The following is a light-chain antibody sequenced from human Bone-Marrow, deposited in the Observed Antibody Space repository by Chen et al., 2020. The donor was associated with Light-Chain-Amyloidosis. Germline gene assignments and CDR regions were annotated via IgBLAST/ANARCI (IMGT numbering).Light chain of an antibody. J-gene: IGLJ3*02. CDR1: NIGSTS. CDR2: DDS. V-gene: IGLV3-21*02. CDR3: QVWDRSSDRPV. Sequence: YVLTQPSSVSVAPGHTATIASGGNNIGSTSVHWYQQTPGQAPLLVVYDDSDRPSGIPERLSGSNSGNTATLTISRVEAGDEADYYCQVWDRSSDRPVFGGGTKLTVL.